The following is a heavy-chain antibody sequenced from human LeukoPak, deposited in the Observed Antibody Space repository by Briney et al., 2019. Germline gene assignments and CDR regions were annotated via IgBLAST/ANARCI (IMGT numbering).Heavy chain of an antibody. J-gene: IGHJ4*02. CDR1: GGSFSGYY. D-gene: IGHD3-22*01. V-gene: IGHV4-34*01. CDR2: INHSGST. Sequence: PSETLSLTCAVYGGSFSGYYWSWIRQPPGKGLEWIGEINHSGSTNYNPSLKSRVTISVDTSKNQFSLKLSSVTAADTAVYYCARRESSGFYYFFFDFWAQGTLVTVSS. CDR3: ARRESSGFYYFFFDF.